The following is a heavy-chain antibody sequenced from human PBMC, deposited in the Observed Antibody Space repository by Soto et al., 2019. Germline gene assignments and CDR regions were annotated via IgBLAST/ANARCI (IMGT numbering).Heavy chain of an antibody. D-gene: IGHD2-15*01. V-gene: IGHV4-30-4*01. CDR1: GGSISSYY. Sequence: SETLSLTCTVSGGSISSYYWSWIRQPPGKGLEWIGYIYYSGSTYYNPSLRSRVTISVDTSKNQFSLKLSSVTAADTAVYYCARSGSGKCNRGSCYSPFDYWGQETLVTVSS. J-gene: IGHJ4*02. CDR3: ARSGSGKCNRGSCYSPFDY. CDR2: IYYSGST.